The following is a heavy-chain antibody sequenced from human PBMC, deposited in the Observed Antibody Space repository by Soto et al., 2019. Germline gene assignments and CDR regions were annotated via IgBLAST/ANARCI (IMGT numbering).Heavy chain of an antibody. V-gene: IGHV4-59*01. CDR2: IYYSGST. Sequence: SETLSLTCTVSGGSISSYYWSWIRQPPGKGLEWIGYIYYSGSTNYNPSLKSRVTISVDTSKNQFSLKLSSVTAADTAVYYCARDSRYYYDRMGVGNCFDPWGQGTLVTVS. D-gene: IGHD3-22*01. J-gene: IGHJ5*02. CDR3: ARDSRYYYDRMGVGNCFDP. CDR1: GGSISSYY.